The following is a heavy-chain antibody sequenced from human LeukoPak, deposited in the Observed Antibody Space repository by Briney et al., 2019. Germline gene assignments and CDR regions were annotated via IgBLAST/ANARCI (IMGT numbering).Heavy chain of an antibody. Sequence: PGGSLRLSCVVSGFTLSTASMNWVRQAPGKGLEWISHIDKGGNTIYYAASVKGRFTISRDSAKNSLYLQMNSLRAEDTAAYYCADNLSRWGQGTLVTVSS. J-gene: IGHJ4*02. CDR1: GFTLSTAS. CDR3: ADNLSR. D-gene: IGHD1-1*01. V-gene: IGHV3-48*04. CDR2: IDKGGNTI.